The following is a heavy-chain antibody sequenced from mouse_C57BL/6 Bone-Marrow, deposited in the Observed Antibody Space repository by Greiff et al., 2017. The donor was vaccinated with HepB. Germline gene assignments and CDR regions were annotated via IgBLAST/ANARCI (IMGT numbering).Heavy chain of an antibody. CDR3: ARQGVYYDSFAY. V-gene: IGHV5-12*01. CDR1: GFTFSDYY. Sequence: EVQVVESGGGLVQPGGSLKLSCAASGFTFSDYYMYWVRQTPEKRLEWVAYISNGGGSTYYPDTVKGRFTISRDNAKNTLYLQMSRLKSEDTAMYYCARQGVYYDSFAYWGQGTLVTVSA. D-gene: IGHD2-4*01. CDR2: ISNGGGST. J-gene: IGHJ3*01.